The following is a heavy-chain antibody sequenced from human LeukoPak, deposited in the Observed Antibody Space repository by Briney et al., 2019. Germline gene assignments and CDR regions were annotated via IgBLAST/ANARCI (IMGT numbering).Heavy chain of an antibody. V-gene: IGHV4-59*04. D-gene: IGHD2-15*01. J-gene: IGHJ4*02. CDR2: MFHSGNT. Sequence: PSETLSLTCTVSGGSISSYYWGWIRQSPGKGLEWIGTMFHSGNTYYNPSLNSRVTLSVDTSKNQFSLELNSVTAADTAVYYCAKVGYCDAGPCYFDSWGQGTLVTVSS. CDR3: AKVGYCDAGPCYFDS. CDR1: GGSISSYY.